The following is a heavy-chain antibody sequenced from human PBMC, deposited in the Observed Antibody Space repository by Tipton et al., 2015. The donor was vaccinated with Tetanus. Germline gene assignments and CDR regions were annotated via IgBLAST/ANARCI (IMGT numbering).Heavy chain of an antibody. CDR1: GFIFSSYG. CDR3: AREADCSGGSCFSGDFDN. Sequence: SLRLSCAASGFIFSSYGIHWVRQAPGKGLEWVAVSWYDGTDKYYADPVKGRFTISRDNSKNTLYLQVNSLRAEDTAVYYCAREADCSGGSCFSGDFDNWGQGTQVTVSS. CDR2: SWYDGTDK. V-gene: IGHV3-33*01. D-gene: IGHD2-15*01. J-gene: IGHJ4*02.